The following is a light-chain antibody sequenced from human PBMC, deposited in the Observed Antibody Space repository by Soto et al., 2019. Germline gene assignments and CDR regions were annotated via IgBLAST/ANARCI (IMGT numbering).Light chain of an antibody. CDR2: GAS. J-gene: IGKJ4*01. V-gene: IGKV3-15*01. CDR3: QRYNNWPLT. CDR1: ESVSSY. Sequence: EVVMTQSPVTLSVSSGEGATLSCRASESVSSYLAWYQQKPGQAPRLLIYGASTRATGIPARFSGSGSGTEFTLTINSLQSEDFAVYYCQRYNNWPLTFGGGTKVDIK.